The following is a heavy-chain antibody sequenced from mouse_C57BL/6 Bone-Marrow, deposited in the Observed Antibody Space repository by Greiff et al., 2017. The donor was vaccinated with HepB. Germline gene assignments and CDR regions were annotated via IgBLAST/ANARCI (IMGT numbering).Heavy chain of an antibody. CDR2: INPNNGGT. V-gene: IGHV1-18*01. D-gene: IGHD1-1*01. J-gene: IGHJ2*01. CDR1: GYTFTDYN. CDR3: ARGTVVATSRYFDY. Sequence: EVQLQQSGPELVKPGASVKIPCKASGYTFTDYNMDWVKQSHGKSLEWIGDINPNNGGTIYNQKFKGKATLTVDKSSSTAYMELRSLTSEDTAVYSCARGTVVATSRYFDYWGQGTTLTVSS.